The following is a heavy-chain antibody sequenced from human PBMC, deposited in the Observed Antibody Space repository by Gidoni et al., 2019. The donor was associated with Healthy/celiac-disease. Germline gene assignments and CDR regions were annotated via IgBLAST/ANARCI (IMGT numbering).Heavy chain of an antibody. D-gene: IGHD3-3*01. CDR1: GGSISSYY. CDR2: IYYSGST. Sequence: QVQLQESGPGLVKPSETLSLTCTVSGGSISSYYWSWIRQPPGKGLEWIGYIYYSGSTNYNPSLKSRVTISVDTSKNQFSLKLSSVTAADTAVYYCARGEATFGVVIPFDYWGQGTLVTVSS. V-gene: IGHV4-59*01. CDR3: ARGEATFGVVIPFDY. J-gene: IGHJ4*02.